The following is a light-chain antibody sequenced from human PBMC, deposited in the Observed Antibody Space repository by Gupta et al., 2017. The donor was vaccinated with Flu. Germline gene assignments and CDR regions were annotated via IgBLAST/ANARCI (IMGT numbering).Light chain of an antibody. V-gene: IGKV2-24*01. Sequence: ISCRSSRSLIHSDGNTYLSWLHQRPGQPPRLLIYKTSNRFSGVPDRFSGSGAGTDFTLEISRVEAEDDGIYYCMQATQSMYAFGQGTKLEIK. J-gene: IGKJ2*01. CDR3: MQATQSMYA. CDR1: RSLIHSDGNTY. CDR2: KTS.